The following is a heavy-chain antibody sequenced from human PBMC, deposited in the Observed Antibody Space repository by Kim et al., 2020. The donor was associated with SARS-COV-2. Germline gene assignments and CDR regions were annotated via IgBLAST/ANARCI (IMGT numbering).Heavy chain of an antibody. CDR1: GASISSSSC. CDR3: ARGVSSAWTLRAWFDP. CDR2: VDHSGTT. D-gene: IGHD3-22*01. V-gene: IGHV4-4*02. J-gene: IGHJ5*02. Sequence: SETLSLTCVVSGASISSSSCWSWVRQPPGKGLEWIGEVDHSGTTSYNVSLKNRVSILVDKSKNQFSLRLTSVSAADTDVYYCARGVSSAWTLRAWFDPWG.